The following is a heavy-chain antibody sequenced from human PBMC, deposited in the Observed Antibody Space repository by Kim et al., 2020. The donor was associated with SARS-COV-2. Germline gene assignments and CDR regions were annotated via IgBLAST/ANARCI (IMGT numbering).Heavy chain of an antibody. V-gene: IGHV5-10-1*01. J-gene: IGHJ6*02. CDR2: IDPSDSYT. Sequence: GESLKISCKGSGYSFTSYWISWVRQMPGKGLEGMGRIDPSDSYTNCSPSFQGHVTIPADKSISTAYLQWSSLKASDTAMYYCARQSNSSSWYYYYYGMDVWGQGTTVTVSS. CDR3: ARQSNSSSWYYYYYGMDV. D-gene: IGHD6-13*01. CDR1: GYSFTSYW.